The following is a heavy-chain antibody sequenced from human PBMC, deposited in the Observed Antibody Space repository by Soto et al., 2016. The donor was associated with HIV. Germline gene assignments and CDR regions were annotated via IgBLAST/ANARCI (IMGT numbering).Heavy chain of an antibody. D-gene: IGHD5-12*01. CDR2: IKQDGSEK. V-gene: IGHV3-7*01. Sequence: EVQLVQSGGGLVQPGGSLRLSCTSSRFTFSPYWMSWVRQAPGKGLEWVANIKQDGSEKYYLDSVKGRFTISRDNAKNSVDLQMNXLRGEDTAVYYXARDKDTTPRYRGDQGTSGHR. CDR1: RFTFSPYW. CDR3: ARDKDTTPRYR. J-gene: IGHJ3*01.